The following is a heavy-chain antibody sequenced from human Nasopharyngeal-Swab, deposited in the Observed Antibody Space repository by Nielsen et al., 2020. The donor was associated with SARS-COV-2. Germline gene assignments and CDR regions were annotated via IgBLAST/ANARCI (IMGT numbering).Heavy chain of an antibody. D-gene: IGHD5-18*01. CDR3: ARNPTAQGHGYYYYCMDV. CDR2: IYYSGST. Sequence: RQAPGKGLEWIGYIYYSGSTYYNPSLKSRVTISVDTSKNQFSLKLSSVTAADTAVYYCARNPTAQGHGYYYYCMDVWGKGTTVTVSS. J-gene: IGHJ6*03. V-gene: IGHV4-30-4*01.